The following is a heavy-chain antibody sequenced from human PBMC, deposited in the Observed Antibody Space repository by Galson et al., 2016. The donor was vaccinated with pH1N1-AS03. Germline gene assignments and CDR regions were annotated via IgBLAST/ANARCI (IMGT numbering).Heavy chain of an antibody. CDR2: IYHSGTA. CDR1: GDSISSGKYS. V-gene: IGHV4-30-2*01. Sequence: TLSLTCAVSGDSISSGKYSWSWIRQPPGKGLEWIGYIYHSGTAYYNPSLQSRVTIPLDRSKNQFSLNLNSVTAADTAVYYCAGSMVRDFNMNYFLDVWGKGTTVTVSS. D-gene: IGHD3-10*01. J-gene: IGHJ6*03. CDR3: AGSMVRDFNMNYFLDV.